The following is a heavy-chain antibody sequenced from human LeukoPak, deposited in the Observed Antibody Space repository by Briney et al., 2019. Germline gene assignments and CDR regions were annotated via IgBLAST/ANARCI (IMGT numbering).Heavy chain of an antibody. V-gene: IGHV3-7*01. CDR2: INQDGSEK. Sequence: PGGSLRLSCAASGITFSRFWMSWVRQAPGKGLQWVANINQDGSEKHYVDSVKGRFTISRDNSKNTLYLQMSSLRTEDTAVFYCARQAARPYDYWGQGTLVTVSS. CDR3: ARQAARPYDY. D-gene: IGHD6-6*01. CDR1: GITFSRFW. J-gene: IGHJ4*02.